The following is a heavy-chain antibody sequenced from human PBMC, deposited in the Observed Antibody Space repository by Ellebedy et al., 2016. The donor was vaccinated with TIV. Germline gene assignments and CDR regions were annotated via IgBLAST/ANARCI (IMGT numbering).Heavy chain of an antibody. CDR1: GFTFRNFA. CDR2: ISSSGVST. CDR3: AKLDSSGYYYGRFDY. D-gene: IGHD3-22*01. V-gene: IGHV3-23*01. J-gene: IGHJ4*02. Sequence: GGSLRLSCAASGFTFRNFAMTWVRQAPGRGLEWVSSISSSGVSTDYADSVRGRVTISSDNSKNTLYLQMNSLRADATALYYCAKLDSSGYYYGRFDYWGQGTLVTVSS.